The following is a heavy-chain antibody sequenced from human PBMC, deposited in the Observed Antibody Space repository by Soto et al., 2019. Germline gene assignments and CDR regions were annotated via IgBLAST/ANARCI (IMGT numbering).Heavy chain of an antibody. CDR3: ARGHGGYYPDDS. CDR2: IHSDGSTT. J-gene: IGHJ4*02. D-gene: IGHD1-26*01. Sequence: EVQLVESGGGLVQPGGSLRLSCAASGFTFSRFWMYWVRQAPGKGLVWVSRIHSDGSTTTYADSVKGRFTISRDNAKNAVYLQMNSLRGEDTAMYFFARGHGGYYPDDSWGQGTLVTVSS. V-gene: IGHV3-74*01. CDR1: GFTFSRFW.